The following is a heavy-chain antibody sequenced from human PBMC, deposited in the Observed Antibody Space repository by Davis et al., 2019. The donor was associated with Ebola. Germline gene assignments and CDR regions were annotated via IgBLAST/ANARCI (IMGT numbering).Heavy chain of an antibody. CDR1: GYTFTSYY. CDR2: INPSGGST. Sequence: ASVKVSCKASGYTFTSYYMHWVRQAPGQGLEWMGIINPSGGSTSYAQKFQGRVTMTEDTSTDTAYMELSSLRSEDTAVYYCATSYGMVTSYFDLWGRGTLVTVSS. J-gene: IGHJ2*01. CDR3: ATSYGMVTSYFDL. V-gene: IGHV1-46*01. D-gene: IGHD3-16*01.